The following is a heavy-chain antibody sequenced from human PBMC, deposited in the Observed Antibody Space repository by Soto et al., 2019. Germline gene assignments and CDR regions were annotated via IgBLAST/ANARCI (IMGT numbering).Heavy chain of an antibody. V-gene: IGHV3-30-3*01. J-gene: IGHJ3*02. CDR2: ILSDGSKQ. CDR3: VRSIAMAVPDAFDM. D-gene: IGHD6-19*01. Sequence: PGGSLRLSCAASRFTFSYYAMHWIRQAPGKGLEWVAVILSDGSKQYHAESVKGRFTISRDNSKSTLYLQMNSLRVEDTAVYYCVRSIAMAVPDAFDMGGQGTMGTVSS. CDR1: RFTFSYYA.